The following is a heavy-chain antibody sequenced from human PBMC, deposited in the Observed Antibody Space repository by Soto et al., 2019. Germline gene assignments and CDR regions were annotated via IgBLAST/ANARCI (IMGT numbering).Heavy chain of an antibody. D-gene: IGHD5-18*01. CDR1: GYTFTGYY. CDR3: ARAGPEEVDTAMVADY. V-gene: IGHV1-2*02. J-gene: IGHJ4*02. Sequence: QVQLVQSGAEVKKPGASVKVSCKASGYTFTGYYMHWVRQAPGQGLEWMGWINPNSGGTNYAQKFQGRVNMTSDRSIRTAYMEVSRLRSDDTAVYYCARAGPEEVDTAMVADYWGQGTLVTVSS. CDR2: INPNSGGT.